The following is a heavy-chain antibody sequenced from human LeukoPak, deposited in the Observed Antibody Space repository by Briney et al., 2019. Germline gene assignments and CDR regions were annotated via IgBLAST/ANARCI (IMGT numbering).Heavy chain of an antibody. CDR2: ISGSGGST. Sequence: WGSLRLSCAASGFTFSSYAMSWVRQAPGKGLEWVSAISGSGGSTYYADSVKGRFTISRDNSKNTLYLQMNSLRAEDTAVYYCAKGSDQQLVFSYFDYWGQGTLVTVSS. J-gene: IGHJ4*02. CDR1: GFTFSSYA. V-gene: IGHV3-23*01. CDR3: AKGSDQQLVFSYFDY. D-gene: IGHD6-13*01.